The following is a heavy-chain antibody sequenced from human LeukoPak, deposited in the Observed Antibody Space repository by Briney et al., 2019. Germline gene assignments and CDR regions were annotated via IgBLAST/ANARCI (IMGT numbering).Heavy chain of an antibody. D-gene: IGHD2-21*02. CDR1: GFTFSSYA. V-gene: IGHV3-23*01. J-gene: IGHJ6*02. CDR3: AKEEMTTIPPYYYGMDV. Sequence: GGSLRLSCAASGFTFSSYAMSWVRQAPGKGLEWVSAISGSGGSTYYADSVKGRFTISRDNSKNTLYLQMNCLRAEDTAVYYCAKEEMTTIPPYYYGMDVWGQGTTVTVSS. CDR2: ISGSGGST.